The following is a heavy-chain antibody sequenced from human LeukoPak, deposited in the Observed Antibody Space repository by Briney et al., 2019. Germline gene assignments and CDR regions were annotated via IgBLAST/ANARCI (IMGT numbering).Heavy chain of an antibody. J-gene: IGHJ4*02. CDR1: GLTFSAYW. V-gene: IGHV3-74*01. CDR3: ATGGSQYYDY. Sequence: GGSLRLSCEASGLTFSAYWMHWVRQRPGKGLVWLSRINSDGSNAIYADSVKGRFTISRDNARNTVVLQIYSLSAEDTAVYYCATGGSQYYDYWGQGTVVTVSS. CDR2: INSDGSNA. D-gene: IGHD3-16*01.